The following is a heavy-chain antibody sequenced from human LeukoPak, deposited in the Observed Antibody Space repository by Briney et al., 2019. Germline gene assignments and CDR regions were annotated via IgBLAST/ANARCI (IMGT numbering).Heavy chain of an antibody. D-gene: IGHD6-19*01. Sequence: ASVEVSCKASGYTFTSYGISWVRQAPGQGLEWMGWISTYNGNTNYAQKLQGRLTMTTDTSTSTAYMELRGLRSDDTAVYYCARAVGSGWYVTDYWGQGTLVTVSS. CDR3: ARAVGSGWYVTDY. CDR1: GYTFTSYG. J-gene: IGHJ4*02. V-gene: IGHV1-18*01. CDR2: ISTYNGNT.